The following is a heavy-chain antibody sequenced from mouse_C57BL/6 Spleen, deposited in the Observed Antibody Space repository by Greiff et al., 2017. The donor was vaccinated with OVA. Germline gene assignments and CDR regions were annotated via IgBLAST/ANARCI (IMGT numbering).Heavy chain of an antibody. V-gene: IGHV5-9*01. CDR2: ISGGGGNT. CDR1: GFTFSSYT. CDR3: ARRGGSSWFAY. J-gene: IGHJ3*01. Sequence: EVQLMQSGGGLVKPGGSLKISCAASGFTFSSYTMTWVRQTPGKRLEWVGIISGGGGNTYYPDSVKGRFTLSRDNAKNTVYMQLSSLRSEDTALYYCARRGGSSWFAYWGQGTLVTVSA. D-gene: IGHD1-1*02.